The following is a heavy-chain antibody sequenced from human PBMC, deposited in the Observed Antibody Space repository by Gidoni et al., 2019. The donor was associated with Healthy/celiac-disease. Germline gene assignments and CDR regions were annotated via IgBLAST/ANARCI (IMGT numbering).Heavy chain of an antibody. J-gene: IGHJ4*02. CDR3: ARSDYYDLAWFDY. Sequence: QVQLQQWGAGLLKPSETLSLTCAVYGGSFSGYYWSWIRQPPGKGLEWIGEINHSGSTNYNPSLKSRVTISVDTSKNQFSLKLSSVTAADTAVYYCARSDYYDLAWFDYWGQGTLVTVSS. CDR2: INHSGST. D-gene: IGHD3-22*01. CDR1: GGSFSGYY. V-gene: IGHV4-34*01.